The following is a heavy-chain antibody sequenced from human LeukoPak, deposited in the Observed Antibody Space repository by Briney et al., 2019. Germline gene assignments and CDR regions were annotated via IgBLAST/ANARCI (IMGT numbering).Heavy chain of an antibody. D-gene: IGHD5-12*01. V-gene: IGHV3-15*01. CDR3: TTDWVATYYYFDY. Sequence: GGSLRLSCAASGFTFSNAWMSWVRQAPGKGLEWVGRIKSKTDGGTTDYAAPVKGRFTISRDDSKNTLYLQMNSLKTEDTAVHYCTTDWVATYYYFDYWGQGTLVTVSS. J-gene: IGHJ4*02. CDR2: IKSKTDGGTT. CDR1: GFTFSNAW.